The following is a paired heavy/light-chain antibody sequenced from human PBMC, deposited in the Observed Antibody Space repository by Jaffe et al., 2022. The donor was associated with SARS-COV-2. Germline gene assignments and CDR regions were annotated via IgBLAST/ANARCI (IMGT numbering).Light chain of an antibody. CDR3: SSHTTSNTLV. V-gene: IGLV2-14*03. J-gene: IGLJ2*01. CDR2: DVT. Sequence: QSALTQPASVSGSPGQSITISCTGTSSDVGAYNFVSWYQHHPGKAPKLMIYDVTSRPSGVSNRFSGSKSGSTASLTISGLQAEDEANYYCSSHTTSNTLVFGGGTKLTVL. CDR1: SSDVGAYNF.
Heavy chain of an antibody. CDR1: GFTFSTSD. D-gene: IGHD5-18*01. V-gene: IGHV3-13*01. CDR2: IGTADDT. CDR3: AREVWDGDTLGWYFDL. J-gene: IGHJ2*01. Sequence: QLVESGGGLVQPGGSLRLSCAASGFTFSTSDMHWVRQTTGKGLEWVSAIGTADDTYYPGSVRGRFTISRDNAKNSLYLQMNTLRVGDTAVYYCAREVWDGDTLGWYFDLWGRGTLVTVSS.